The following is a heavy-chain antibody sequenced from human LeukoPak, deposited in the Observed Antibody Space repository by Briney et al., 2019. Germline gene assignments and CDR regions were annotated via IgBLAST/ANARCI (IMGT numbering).Heavy chain of an antibody. CDR3: AEGAVAGPIDY. V-gene: IGHV3-21*01. CDR2: ISSSSSYI. Sequence: KPGGSLRLSCAASGFTFSSYSMNWVRQAPGKRLEWVSSISSSSSYIYYADSVKGRFTISRDNAKNSLYLQMNSLRAEDTAVYYCAEGAVAGPIDYWGQGTLVTVSS. CDR1: GFTFSSYS. J-gene: IGHJ4*02. D-gene: IGHD6-19*01.